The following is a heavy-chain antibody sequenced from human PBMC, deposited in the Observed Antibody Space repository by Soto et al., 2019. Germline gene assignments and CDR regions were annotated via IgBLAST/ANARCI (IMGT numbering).Heavy chain of an antibody. V-gene: IGHV4-39*01. CDR1: GGSISSSSYY. CDR2: IYSNDNT. CDR3: ATSNWFAP. J-gene: IGHJ5*02. Sequence: SETLSLICTVSGGSISSSSYYWGWIRQPPGKGLEWIGTIYSNDNTHYNPSLLSRVTISVDTSKNEFSLRLNSVTAADTAVYYCATSNWFAPWGQGTLVTVSS.